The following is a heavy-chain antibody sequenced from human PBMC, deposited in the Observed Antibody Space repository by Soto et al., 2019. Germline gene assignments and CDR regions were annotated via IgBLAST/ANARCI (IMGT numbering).Heavy chain of an antibody. CDR1: EGTSISYG. CDR2: IYYSGST. CDR3: ARRSADVIGFDY. V-gene: IGHV4-59*08. J-gene: IGHJ4*02. Sequence: CSVVEGTSISYGGSWISQPPGKGLEWIGYIYYSGSTNYNPSLKSRVTISVDTSKNQFSLKLSSVTAADTAVYYCARRSADVIGFDYWGQGTLVTVSS. D-gene: IGHD3-10*01.